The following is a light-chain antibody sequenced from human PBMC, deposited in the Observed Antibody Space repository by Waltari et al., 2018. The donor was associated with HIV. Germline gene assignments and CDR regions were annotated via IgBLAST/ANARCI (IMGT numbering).Light chain of an antibody. V-gene: IGKV3-11*01. Sequence: EIVLTQSPATLSLSLGARATLSCRASRSVSSFLAWFQQKPGQAPRLLISDASTRATGIPARFSGSGSGTDFTLTISSLEPEDFAVYYCQQRSDWPRLTFGGGTKVEIK. J-gene: IGKJ4*01. CDR1: RSVSSF. CDR3: QQRSDWPRLT. CDR2: DAS.